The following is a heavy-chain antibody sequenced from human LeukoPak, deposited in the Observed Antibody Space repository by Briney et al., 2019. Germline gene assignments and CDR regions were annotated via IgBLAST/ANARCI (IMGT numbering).Heavy chain of an antibody. D-gene: IGHD3-16*02. CDR1: GGSISSSSYY. CDR3: ASRYDYVWGSYRSNNWFDP. Sequence: SETLSLTCTVSGGSISSSSYYWGWIRQPPGKGLEWIGSIYYSGSTYYNPSLKSRVTISVDTSKNQFSLELSSVTAADTAVYYCASRYDYVWGSYRSNNWFDPWGQGTLVTVSS. CDR2: IYYSGST. J-gene: IGHJ5*02. V-gene: IGHV4-39*07.